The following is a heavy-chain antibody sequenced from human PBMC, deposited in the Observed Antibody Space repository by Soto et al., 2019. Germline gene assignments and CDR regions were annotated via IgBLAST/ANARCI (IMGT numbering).Heavy chain of an antibody. CDR3: ATWRFDY. V-gene: IGHV6-1*01. CDR1: RDGVSRNSAA. CDR2: TYYRSKWYN. Sequence: LNCRISRDGVSRNSAAWNWIRRCPSRGIEWLGRTYYRSKWYNDYAVSMRSRITINPDTTKNQFSLQLNSATPEDTAVYYCATWRFDYCCQGTMGTVDS. J-gene: IGHJ4*02.